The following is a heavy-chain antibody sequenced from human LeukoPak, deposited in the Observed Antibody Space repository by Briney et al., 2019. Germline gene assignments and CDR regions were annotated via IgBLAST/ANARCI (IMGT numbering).Heavy chain of an antibody. V-gene: IGHV3-48*01. J-gene: IGHJ4*02. D-gene: IGHD6-6*01. CDR2: ISSSSGSI. CDR3: AKDRHSSSSLVDY. Sequence: GGSLRLSCAASGFTFSSYNMSWVRQAPGKGREWVSYISSSSGSIYYADSVKGRFTISRDNSKNTLYLQMNSLRAEDTAVYYCAKDRHSSSSLVDYWGQGTLVTVSS. CDR1: GFTFSSYN.